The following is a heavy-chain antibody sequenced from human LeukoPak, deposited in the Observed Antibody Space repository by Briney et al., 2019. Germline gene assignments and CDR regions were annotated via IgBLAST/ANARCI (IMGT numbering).Heavy chain of an antibody. CDR1: GDSIGRYY. J-gene: IGHJ4*02. Sequence: SETLSLTCTVSGDSIGRYYWAWIRQPPGKGLEWIGYIYYSGTTKYNPSLKSRFTISVDTSKSQFSLNVRSVTAADTAVYYCARAPLSDTDALDYWGQGTLVTVSS. CDR3: ARAPLSDTDALDY. V-gene: IGHV4-59*08. CDR2: IYYSGTT. D-gene: IGHD2-2*01.